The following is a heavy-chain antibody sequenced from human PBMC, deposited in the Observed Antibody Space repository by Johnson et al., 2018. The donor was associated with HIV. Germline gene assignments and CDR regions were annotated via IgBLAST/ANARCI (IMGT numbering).Heavy chain of an antibody. Sequence: EWVAHIKQDGSEKYYVDSVKGRFTISRDNSKNTLYLQMNSLRAEDTAMYFCARGGAFHAFDIWGHGTTVTVSS. V-gene: IGHV3-7*01. D-gene: IGHD3-3*02. J-gene: IGHJ3*02. CDR3: ARGGAFHAFDI. CDR2: IKQDGSEK.